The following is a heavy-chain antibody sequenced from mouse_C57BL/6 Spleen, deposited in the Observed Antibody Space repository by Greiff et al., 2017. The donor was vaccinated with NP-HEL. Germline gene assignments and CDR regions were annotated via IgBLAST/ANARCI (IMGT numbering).Heavy chain of an antibody. CDR3: ARRRYDYDDGDFDY. CDR1: GYTFTSYG. D-gene: IGHD2-4*01. V-gene: IGHV1-81*01. J-gene: IGHJ2*01. CDR2: IYPRSGNT. Sequence: VQVVESGAELARPGASVKLSCKASGYTFTSYGISWVKQRTGQGLEWIGEIYPRSGNTYYNEKFKGKATLTADKSSSTAYMELRSLTSEDSAVYFCARRRYDYDDGDFDYWGQGTTLTVSS.